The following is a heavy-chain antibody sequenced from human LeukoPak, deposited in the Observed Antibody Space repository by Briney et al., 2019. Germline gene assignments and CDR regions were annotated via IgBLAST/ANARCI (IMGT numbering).Heavy chain of an antibody. CDR3: ARDWGQYESIGYFDY. V-gene: IGHV3-48*03. CDR2: ISSSGSTI. J-gene: IGHJ4*02. CDR1: GFTFSSYE. Sequence: GGSLRLSCAASGFTFSSYEMNWVRQAPGKGLEWVSYISSSGSTIYYADSVKGRFTISRDNAKNSLYLQMHSLRAEDTAVYYCARDWGQYESIGYFDYWGQGTLVTVSS. D-gene: IGHD3-22*01.